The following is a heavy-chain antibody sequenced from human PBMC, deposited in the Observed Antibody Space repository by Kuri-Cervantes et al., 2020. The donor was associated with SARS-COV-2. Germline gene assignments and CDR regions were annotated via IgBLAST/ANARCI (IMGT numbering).Heavy chain of an antibody. CDR1: GFTFRSYA. CDR2: ISGSGETI. Sequence: GGSLRLSCAASGFTFRSYAMTWVRQAPGKGLGWVSVISGSGETIHYADSVQGRFTISRDNSKKMLYLQMKSLRAEDTATYYCALEIMSFFGMDVWGQGTTVTVSS. J-gene: IGHJ6*02. D-gene: IGHD2-8*01. V-gene: IGHV3-23*01. CDR3: ALEIMSFFGMDV.